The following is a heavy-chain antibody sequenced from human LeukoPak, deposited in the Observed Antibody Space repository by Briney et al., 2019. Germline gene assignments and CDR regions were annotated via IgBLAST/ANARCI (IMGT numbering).Heavy chain of an antibody. D-gene: IGHD3-10*01. V-gene: IGHV4-39*07. CDR2: IYYSGST. J-gene: IGHJ4*02. Sequence: TPSETLSLTCTVSGGSISSSSYYWGWIRQPPGKGLEWIGSIYYSGSTYYNPSLKSRATISVDTSKNQFSLKLSSVTAADTAVYYCARVDRGWFGELLFDYWGQGTLVTVSS. CDR3: ARVDRGWFGELLFDY. CDR1: GGSISSSSYY.